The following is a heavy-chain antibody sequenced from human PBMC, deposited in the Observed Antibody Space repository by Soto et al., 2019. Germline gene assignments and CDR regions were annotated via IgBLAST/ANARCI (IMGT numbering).Heavy chain of an antibody. D-gene: IGHD3-22*01. CDR2: IYYSGST. Sequence: SETLSLTCTVSGGSISSYYWSWIRQPPGKGLEWIGYIYYSGSTNYNPSLKSRVTISVDTSKNQFSLKLSSVTAADTAVYYCARGYYDSSGYYYDYWGQGTLVTVSS. CDR3: ARGYYDSSGYYYDY. J-gene: IGHJ4*02. CDR1: GGSISSYY. V-gene: IGHV4-59*01.